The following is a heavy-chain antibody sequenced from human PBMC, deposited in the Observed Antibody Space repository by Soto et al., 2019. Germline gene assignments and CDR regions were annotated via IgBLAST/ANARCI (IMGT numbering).Heavy chain of an antibody. CDR1: GFSFSTYA. J-gene: IGHJ4*02. CDR3: ARTKRHTVGWFRGMDY. V-gene: IGHV3-30*03. D-gene: IGHD3-10*01. Sequence: QVQLVESGGGVVQPGKSLRLSCAASGFSFSTYAMQWVRQAPGKGLEWVAVTSYTGSSKHYGDSVKDRFTVSRDNSKNTLYLQMDSLRHEDSAVYYCARTKRHTVGWFRGMDYWGQGILVTVSS. CDR2: TSYTGSSK.